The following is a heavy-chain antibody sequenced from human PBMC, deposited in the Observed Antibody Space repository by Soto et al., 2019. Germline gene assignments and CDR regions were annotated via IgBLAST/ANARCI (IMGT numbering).Heavy chain of an antibody. CDR2: IDSYGGYS. Sequence: EVQLVESGGGLVQPGGSLSLSCPASGFTISNYWMHWVRQSPGKGLVWVAGIDSYGGYSRYADSVRGRFTISRDNGKSSLYMQMTRLRHEEPAVYYCASDRPHDWFDPWGQGALVNVST. V-gene: IGHV3-74*01. CDR1: GFTISNYW. J-gene: IGHJ5*02. CDR3: ASDRPHDWFDP.